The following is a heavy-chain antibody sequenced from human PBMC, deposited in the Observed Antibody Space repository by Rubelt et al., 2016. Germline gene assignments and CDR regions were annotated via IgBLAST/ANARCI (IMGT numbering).Heavy chain of an antibody. Sequence: EVQLVESGGGLIQPGGSLRLSCAASGFTVSTNYMSWVRQAPGKGLEWVSGIDTDGTSYYAAAVKGRFTISTDSPKNTLYLQMHSLRVEDTALYYCARETAPYGGNSLGIDYWGKGTLVTVSS. V-gene: IGHV3-53*01. J-gene: IGHJ4*02. CDR2: IDTDGTS. CDR1: GFTVSTNY. CDR3: ARETAPYGGNSLGIDY. D-gene: IGHD4-23*01.